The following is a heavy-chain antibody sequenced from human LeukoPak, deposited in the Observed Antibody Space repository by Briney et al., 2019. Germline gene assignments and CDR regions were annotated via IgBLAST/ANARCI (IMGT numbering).Heavy chain of an antibody. CDR3: ARDSGSSPTFDY. J-gene: IGHJ4*02. V-gene: IGHV4-59*01. D-gene: IGHD1-26*01. CDR2: IYYTGNT. Sequence: SETLSLTCTVSGGSISNSYWSWIRQPPGKGLEWIAYIYYTGNTKYNPSLKSRVTISADTSKNQFSLRLSSVTAADTAVYYCARDSGSSPTFDYWGQGTLVTVSS. CDR1: GGSISNSY.